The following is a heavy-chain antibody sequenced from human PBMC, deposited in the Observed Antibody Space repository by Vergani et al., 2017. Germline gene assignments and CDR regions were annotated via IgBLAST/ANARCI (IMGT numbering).Heavy chain of an antibody. CDR2: INHSGST. CDR1: GGSFSGYY. D-gene: IGHD2-15*01. J-gene: IGHJ4*02. V-gene: IGHV4-34*01. Sequence: QLQLQESGPGLVKPSATLSLTCAVYGGSFSGYYWSWIRQPPGKGLEWIGEINHSGSTNYNPSLKSRVTISVDTSKNQFSLKLSSVTAADTAVYYCATRGGGYCSGGGCYPMRYFDYWGQGTLVTVSS. CDR3: ATRGGGYCSGGGCYPMRYFDY.